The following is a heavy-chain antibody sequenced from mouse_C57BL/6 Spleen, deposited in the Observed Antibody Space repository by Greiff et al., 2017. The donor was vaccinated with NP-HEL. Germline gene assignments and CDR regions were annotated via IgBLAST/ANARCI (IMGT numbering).Heavy chain of an antibody. V-gene: IGHV3-6*01. J-gene: IGHJ3*01. CDR2: ISYDGSN. D-gene: IGHD2-4*01. CDR3: ARGRDYHFAD. CDR1: GYSITSGYY. Sequence: EVQLQQSGPGLVKPSQSLSLTCSVTGYSITSGYYWNWIRQFPGNKLEWMGYISYDGSNNYNPSLKNRISITRDTSKNQFFLKLNSVTTEDTATYYCARGRDYHFADWGQGTLVTVSA.